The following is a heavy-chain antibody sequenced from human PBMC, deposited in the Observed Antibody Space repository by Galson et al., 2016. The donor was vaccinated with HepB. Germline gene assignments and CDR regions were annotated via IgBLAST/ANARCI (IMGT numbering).Heavy chain of an antibody. CDR1: GFTFSSYG. V-gene: IGHV3-30*18. Sequence: SLRLSCAASGFTFSSYGMHWVRQAPGKGLEWVAFISYDGSNKKYADSVKGRFTISRDNSKKTLYLQMNSLRAEDTAVYYCAKDGRFYCSSASCHDHFHYWGQGTLVTVSS. CDR3: AKDGRFYCSSASCHDHFHY. CDR2: ISYDGSNK. D-gene: IGHD2-2*01. J-gene: IGHJ4*02.